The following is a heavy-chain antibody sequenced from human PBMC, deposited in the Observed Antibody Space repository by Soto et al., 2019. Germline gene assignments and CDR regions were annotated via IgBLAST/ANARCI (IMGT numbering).Heavy chain of an antibody. V-gene: IGHV3-30*18. Sequence: PEGSLRLSCAASGFTFSSYGMHWVRQAPGKGLEWVAVISYDGSNKYYADSVKGRFTISRDNSKNTLYLQMNSLRAEDTAVYYCANVIQGYGNYSHYSGMDVWGQGTTVTVSS. CDR3: ANVIQGYGNYSHYSGMDV. D-gene: IGHD4-17*01. J-gene: IGHJ6*02. CDR1: GFTFSSYG. CDR2: ISYDGSNK.